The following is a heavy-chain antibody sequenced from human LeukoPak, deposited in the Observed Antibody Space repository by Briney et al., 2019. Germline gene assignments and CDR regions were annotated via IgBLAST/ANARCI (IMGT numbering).Heavy chain of an antibody. V-gene: IGHV3-21*01. J-gene: IGHJ5*02. CDR2: ISGASSDNYI. CDR3: TREGGVGP. D-gene: IGHD3-16*01. Sequence: GGSLRLPCVASGFSFGVYSMNWVRQAPGKGLEWVSTISGASSDNYIDYADSVKGRFTISRDNAKKSVFLEMNGLRDDDAAVYYCTREGGVGPWGQGTLVSVSS. CDR1: GFSFGVYS.